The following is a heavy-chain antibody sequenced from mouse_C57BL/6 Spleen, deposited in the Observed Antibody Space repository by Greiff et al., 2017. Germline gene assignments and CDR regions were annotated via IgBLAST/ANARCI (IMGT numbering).Heavy chain of an antibody. J-gene: IGHJ4*01. CDR1: GFTFSDYG. D-gene: IGHD2-3*01. V-gene: IGHV5-17*01. CDR3: ARGGYYDYYAMDY. CDR2: ISSGSSTI. Sequence: EVQVVESGGGLVKPGGSLKLSCAASGFTFSDYGMHWVRQALEKGLEWVAYISSGSSTIYYADTVKGRFTISRDNAKNTLFLQMTSLRSEDTAMYYCARGGYYDYYAMDYWGQGTSVTVSS.